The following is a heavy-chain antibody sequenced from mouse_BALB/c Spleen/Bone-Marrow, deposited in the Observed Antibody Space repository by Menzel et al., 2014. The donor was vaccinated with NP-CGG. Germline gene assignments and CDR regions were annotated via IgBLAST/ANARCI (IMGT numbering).Heavy chain of an antibody. D-gene: IGHD2-4*01. V-gene: IGHV5-9-2*01. CDR2: ISGDGRYT. Sequence: EVKLMESGGGLVKSGGSLKLSCAASGFSFSNYGMSWVRQTPEKRLEWVATISGDGRYTFYSDSVKGRFTISRDNAKNNLYRQLSSLRSEDTALYYCARHAYYDQTEVSFVYWGQGTLVTVSA. CDR1: GFSFSNYG. CDR3: ARHAYYDQTEVSFVY. J-gene: IGHJ3*01.